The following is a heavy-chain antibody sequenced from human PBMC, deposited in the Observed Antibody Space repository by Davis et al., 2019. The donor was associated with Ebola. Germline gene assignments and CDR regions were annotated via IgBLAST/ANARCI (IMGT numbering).Heavy chain of an antibody. D-gene: IGHD1-20*01. V-gene: IGHV3-15*01. CDR3: TTDPITGTDFDY. CDR2: IKSKTDGGTT. Sequence: GESLKISCAASGFTVSSNYMSWVRQAPGKGLEWVGRIKSKTDGGTTDYAAPVKGRFTISRDDSKNTLYLQMNSLKTEDTAVYYCTTDPITGTDFDYWGQGTLVTVSS. J-gene: IGHJ4*02. CDR1: GFTVSSNY.